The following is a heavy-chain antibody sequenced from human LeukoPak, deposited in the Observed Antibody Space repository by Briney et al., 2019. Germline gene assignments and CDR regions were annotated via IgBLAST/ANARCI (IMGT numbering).Heavy chain of an antibody. CDR3: ARVLTTGTTSYFDY. J-gene: IGHJ4*02. CDR1: GYTFTSYY. V-gene: IGHV1-18*04. CDR2: ISAYNGNT. Sequence: ASVKVSCKASGYTFTSYYMHWVRQAPGQGLEWMGWISAYNGNTNYAQKLQGRVTMTTDTSTSTAYMELRSLRSDDTAVYYCARVLTTGTTSYFDYWGQGTLVTVSS. D-gene: IGHD1-1*01.